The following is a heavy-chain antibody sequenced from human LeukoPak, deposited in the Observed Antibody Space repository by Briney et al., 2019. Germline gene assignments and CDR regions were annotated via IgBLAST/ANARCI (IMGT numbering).Heavy chain of an antibody. CDR1: GYTFTKYD. CDR3: ARGVNLGDMDV. CDR2: MDPNTDNT. J-gene: IGHJ6*03. Sequence: GASVKVSCKASGYTFTKYDIHWVRQATGQGLEWMAWMDPNTDNTAYAQEFQGRVTITRNTSINTAYMELRSLRSEDTAVYYCARGVNLGDMDVWGKGTTVTVSS. V-gene: IGHV1-8*03. D-gene: IGHD1-14*01.